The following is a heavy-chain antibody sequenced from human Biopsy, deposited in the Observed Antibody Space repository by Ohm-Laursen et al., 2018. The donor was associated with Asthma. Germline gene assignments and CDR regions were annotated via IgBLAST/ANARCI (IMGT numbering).Heavy chain of an antibody. D-gene: IGHD3-9*01. V-gene: IGHV1-3*01. Sequence: ALVTASCKAYGYTFINYAIHWVRQDPGERLGWKGWINAGNGKTKYSQKFQGRVTISRDTSASRVYMDLSSLRSEETAVYFCARTYYDFLTGQVNDAFAMWGQGTMVTVSS. J-gene: IGHJ3*02. CDR3: ARTYYDFLTGQVNDAFAM. CDR2: INAGNGKT. CDR1: GYTFINYA.